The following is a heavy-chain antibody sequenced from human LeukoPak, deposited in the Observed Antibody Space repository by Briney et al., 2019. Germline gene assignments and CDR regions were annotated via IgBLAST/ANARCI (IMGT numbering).Heavy chain of an antibody. D-gene: IGHD3-10*01. CDR1: GGSISSSSYY. CDR3: ARPLVGFRGVYGMDV. Sequence: SETLSLTCSVSGGSISSSSYYWGRIRQPPGKGLEWIGSIYYSGSTYYNPSLKSRVTISVDTSKNQFSLKLSSVTAADTAVYYCARPLVGFRGVYGMDVWGQGTTVTVSS. J-gene: IGHJ6*02. V-gene: IGHV4-39*01. CDR2: IYYSGST.